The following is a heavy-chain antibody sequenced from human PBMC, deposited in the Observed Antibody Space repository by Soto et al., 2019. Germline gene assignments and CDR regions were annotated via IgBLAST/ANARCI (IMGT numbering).Heavy chain of an antibody. CDR2: INPSGGST. V-gene: IGHV1-46*01. CDR3: ARVAFPDYYDSSGYHGYFDY. J-gene: IGHJ4*02. Sequence: ASVKVSCKASGYTFTSYYMHWVRQAPGQGLEWMGIINPSGGSTSYAQKFQGRVTMTRDTSTSTVYMELSSLRSEDTAVYYCARVAFPDYYDSSGYHGYFDYWGQGTLVTVSS. D-gene: IGHD3-22*01. CDR1: GYTFTSYY.